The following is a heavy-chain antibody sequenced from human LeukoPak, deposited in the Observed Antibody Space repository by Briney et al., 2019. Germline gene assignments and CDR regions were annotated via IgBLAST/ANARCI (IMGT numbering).Heavy chain of an antibody. CDR1: GGSISSYY. J-gene: IGHJ4*02. V-gene: IGHV4-59*01. CDR2: MYYSGSI. CDR3: ARDLYGSSGWYVDY. D-gene: IGHD6-19*01. Sequence: SETLSLTCTVSGGSISSYYWSWIRQPPGKGLEWIGYMYYSGSIYYNPSLKSRVAISVDTSKNQFSLKLSSVTAADTAVYYCARDLYGSSGWYVDYWGQGTLVTVSS.